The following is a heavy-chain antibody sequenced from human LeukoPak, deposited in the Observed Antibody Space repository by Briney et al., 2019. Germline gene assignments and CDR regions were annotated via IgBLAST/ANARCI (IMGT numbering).Heavy chain of an antibody. CDR3: ARVRGFSFGFFDY. J-gene: IGHJ4*02. V-gene: IGHV3-9*01. D-gene: IGHD5-18*01. CDR1: GFTFDDYA. CDR2: ISWNSHTI. Sequence: GGSLRLSCAASGFTFDDYAMHWIRHAPGKGLEWVSGISWNSHTIGYADSVKGRFTISRDNAKNSLYLQMNSLRAEDTALYYCARVRGFSFGFFDYWGQGSLVIVSS.